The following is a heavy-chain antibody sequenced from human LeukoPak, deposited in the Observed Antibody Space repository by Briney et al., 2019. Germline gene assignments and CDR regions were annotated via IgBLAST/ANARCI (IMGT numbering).Heavy chain of an antibody. D-gene: IGHD3-16*01. J-gene: IGHJ4*02. Sequence: GRSLRLSCSASGFAFGDSAMSWVRQAPGKGLEWVSEISGSPDNTYYADSVKGRFATSRDDSRNTLYLQMNSLRAEDTAVYYCARLVGVSPLDYWGQGTPVTVSS. V-gene: IGHV3-23*01. CDR2: ISGSPDNT. CDR1: GFAFGDSA. CDR3: ARLVGVSPLDY.